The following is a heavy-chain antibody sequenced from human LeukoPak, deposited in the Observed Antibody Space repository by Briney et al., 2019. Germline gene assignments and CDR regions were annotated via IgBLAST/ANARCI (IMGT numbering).Heavy chain of an antibody. CDR2: INHSGST. Sequence: SETLSLTCAVYGGSFSGYYWSWIRQPPGRGLEWMGEINHSGSTNYNSSLKSRVTISVDTSKNQFSLKLSSVTAADTAVYYCARLLRGGRDTPMVTMIVVRAKSGAFDIWGQGTMVTVSS. CDR3: ARLLRGGRDTPMVTMIVVRAKSGAFDI. CDR1: GGSFSGYY. D-gene: IGHD3-22*01. J-gene: IGHJ3*02. V-gene: IGHV4-34*01.